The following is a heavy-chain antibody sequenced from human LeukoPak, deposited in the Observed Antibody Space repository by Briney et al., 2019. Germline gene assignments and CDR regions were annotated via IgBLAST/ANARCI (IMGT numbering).Heavy chain of an antibody. CDR1: GGSFSGYY. CDR3: TRECVGSSTSCSWKYNWFDP. V-gene: IGHV4-34*01. J-gene: IGHJ5*02. D-gene: IGHD2-2*01. Sequence: SETLSLTCAVYGGSFSGYYWSWIRQPPGKGLVWIGEINHSGSTNYNPSLKSRVTISVDTSKNQFSLKLSSVTAADTAVYYWTRECVGSSTSCSWKYNWFDPWGQGTLVTVSS. CDR2: INHSGST.